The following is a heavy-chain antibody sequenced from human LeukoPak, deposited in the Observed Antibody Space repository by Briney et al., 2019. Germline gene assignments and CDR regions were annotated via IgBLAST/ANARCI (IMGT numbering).Heavy chain of an antibody. D-gene: IGHD3-10*01. V-gene: IGHV3-23*01. CDR1: GFTFSSYS. CDR3: ARKSASGNYPLDY. J-gene: IGHJ4*02. CDR2: ISADSATT. Sequence: GRSLRLSCAASGFTFSSYSMTWVRQAPGKGLEWASVISADSATTFYADSVKGRFTISRDNAKNTVFLQMSSLRAEDTALYYCARKSASGNYPLDYWGQGTLVTVSS.